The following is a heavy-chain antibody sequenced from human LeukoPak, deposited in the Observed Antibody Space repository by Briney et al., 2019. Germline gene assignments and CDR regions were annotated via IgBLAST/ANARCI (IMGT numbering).Heavy chain of an antibody. CDR2: ISAYNGNT. Sequence: GASVKVSCKASGYTFTGYYMHWVRQAPGQGLEWMGWISAYNGNTNYAQKLQGRVTMTTDTSTSTAYMELRSLRSDDTAVYYCARIPEIDYYYYMDVWGKGTTVTISS. CDR3: ARIPEIDYYYYMDV. J-gene: IGHJ6*03. D-gene: IGHD1-14*01. CDR1: GYTFTGYY. V-gene: IGHV1-18*04.